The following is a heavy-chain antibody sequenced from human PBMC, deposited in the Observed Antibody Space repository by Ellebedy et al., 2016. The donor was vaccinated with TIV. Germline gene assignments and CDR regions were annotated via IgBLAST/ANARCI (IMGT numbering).Heavy chain of an antibody. D-gene: IGHD3-10*01. CDR3: ARGVFSFLGMRKGAFDI. CDR1: GGSFSGYY. J-gene: IGHJ3*02. Sequence: SETLSLXCAVYGGSFSGYYWSWIRQPPGKGLEWIGEINHSGSTNYNPSLKSRVTISVDTSKNQFSLKLSSVTAADTAVYYCARGVFSFLGMRKGAFDIWGQGTMVTVSS. V-gene: IGHV4-34*01. CDR2: INHSGST.